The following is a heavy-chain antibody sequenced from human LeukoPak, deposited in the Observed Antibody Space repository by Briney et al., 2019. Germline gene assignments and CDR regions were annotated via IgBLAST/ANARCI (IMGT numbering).Heavy chain of an antibody. V-gene: IGHV3-48*02. J-gene: IGHJ4*02. CDR2: ISSSSSTI. CDR1: GFTLSSYS. Sequence: RSGGSLRLSCAASGFTLSSYSMNWVRHARGEGREWVSYISSSSSTIYYADSVKGRFTTSRDNAKNSLYLQMNSLRDEDTAVYYCAREAAGTFDYWGQGTLVTVSS. D-gene: IGHD2-15*01. CDR3: AREAAGTFDY.